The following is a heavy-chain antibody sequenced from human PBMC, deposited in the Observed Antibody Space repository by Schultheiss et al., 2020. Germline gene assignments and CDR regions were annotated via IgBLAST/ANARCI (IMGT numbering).Heavy chain of an antibody. D-gene: IGHD3-22*01. J-gene: IGHJ5*02. CDR2: IYTSGST. CDR1: GGSISSYY. V-gene: IGHV4-4*07. CDR3: ARDGIYYDSSGYYGIDP. Sequence: SETLSLTCTVSGGSISSYYWSWIRQPAGKGLEWIGRIYTSGSTNYNPSLKSRVTMSVDTSKNQFSLKLSSVTAADTAVYYCARDGIYYDSSGYYGIDPWGQGTLVTVSS.